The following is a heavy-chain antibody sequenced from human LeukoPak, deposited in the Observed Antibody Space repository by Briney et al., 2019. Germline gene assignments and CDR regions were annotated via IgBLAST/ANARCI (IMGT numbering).Heavy chain of an antibody. V-gene: IGHV3-23*01. CDR1: GFTFSSYA. Sequence: GGSLRLSCAASGFTFSSYAMSWVRQAPGKGLEWVSAISGSGGSTYYADSVKGRFTISRDNSKNTLYRQMNSLRAEATPVYYCANASNRYYAFWSAYYTGYYYYGMDVWGQGTTVTVSS. J-gene: IGHJ6*02. CDR3: ANASNRYYAFWSAYYTGYYYYGMDV. D-gene: IGHD3-3*01. CDR2: ISGSGGST.